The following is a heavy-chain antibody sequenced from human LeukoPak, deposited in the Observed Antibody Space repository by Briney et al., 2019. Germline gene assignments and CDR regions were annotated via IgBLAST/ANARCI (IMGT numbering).Heavy chain of an antibody. CDR1: GYSFTSYW. V-gene: IGHV5-51*01. J-gene: IGHJ5*02. CDR2: IYPGDSDT. Sequence: GESLKISCKGSGYSFTSYWIGWVRQMPGKGLEWIGIIYPGDSDTRYSPSFQGQVTISADKSISTAYLQWSSLKASDTAMYYCARHPLGVAYGYWFDPWGQGTLVTVSS. D-gene: IGHD3-3*01. CDR3: ARHPLGVAYGYWFDP.